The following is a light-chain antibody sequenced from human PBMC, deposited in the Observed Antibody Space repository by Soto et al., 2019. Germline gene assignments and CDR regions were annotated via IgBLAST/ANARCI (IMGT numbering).Light chain of an antibody. V-gene: IGLV2-23*01. CDR1: SSDVGSYNL. Sequence: QSLLTQPASVSGSPGQSITISCTGTSSDVGSYNLVSWYQKHPGKAPKLMIYEDSKRPSGVSNRFSGSKSGNTASLTISGLQTEDEADYYCCSYAGSSTWVFGGGTK. CDR3: CSYAGSSTWV. CDR2: EDS. J-gene: IGLJ3*02.